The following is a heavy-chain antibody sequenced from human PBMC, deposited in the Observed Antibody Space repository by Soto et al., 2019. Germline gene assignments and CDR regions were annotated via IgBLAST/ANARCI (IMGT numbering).Heavy chain of an antibody. Sequence: GGSLRLSCAASGFTFSSYAMHWVRQAPGKGLEWVAVISYDGSNKYYADSVKGRFTISRDNSKNTLYLQMNSLRAEDTAVYYCARNPPWSRYDSSGFFPFYFDYWGQGTLVTVSS. V-gene: IGHV3-30-3*01. CDR1: GFTFSSYA. D-gene: IGHD3-22*01. CDR3: ARNPPWSRYDSSGFFPFYFDY. J-gene: IGHJ4*02. CDR2: ISYDGSNK.